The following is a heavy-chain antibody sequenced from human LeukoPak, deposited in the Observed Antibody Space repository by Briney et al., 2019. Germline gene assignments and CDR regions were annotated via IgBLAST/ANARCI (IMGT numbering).Heavy chain of an antibody. CDR2: ISGSGGST. CDR1: GFTFSSYV. CDR3: AGPIRGVIPRHYYYGMDV. Sequence: GGSLRLSCAASGFTFSSYVMSWVRQAPGKGLEWVSGISGSGGSTYYADSVKGRFTISRDNSKNTLYLQLNSLRAEDTAIYYCAGPIRGVIPRHYYYGMDVWGQGTTVTVSS. V-gene: IGHV3-23*01. J-gene: IGHJ6*02. D-gene: IGHD3-10*01.